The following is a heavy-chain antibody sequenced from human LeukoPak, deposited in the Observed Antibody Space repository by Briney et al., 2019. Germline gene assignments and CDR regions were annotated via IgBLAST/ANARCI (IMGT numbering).Heavy chain of an antibody. D-gene: IGHD3-3*01. CDR1: GYTFTSYG. CDR3: ARDSLRFSVYYYYGMDV. Sequence: GASVKVSCKASGYTFTSYGISWVRQAPGQGLEWMGWISAYNGNTNYAQKLQGRVTMTTDTSTSTAYMELRSLRSDDTAVYYCARDSLRFSVYYYYGMDVWGQGTTVTVSS. V-gene: IGHV1-18*01. CDR2: ISAYNGNT. J-gene: IGHJ6*02.